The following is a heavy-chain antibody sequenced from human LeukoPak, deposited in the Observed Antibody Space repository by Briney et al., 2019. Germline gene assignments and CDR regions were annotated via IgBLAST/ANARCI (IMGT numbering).Heavy chain of an antibody. D-gene: IGHD2-2*01. J-gene: IGHJ6*03. V-gene: IGHV1-2*02. CDR2: INPNSGGT. CDR3: ARVFYAKDIVVVPAYCYYYLDV. Sequence: GASVKVSCKASGYTFTGYYMHWVRQAPGQGLEWMGWINPNSGGTNYAQKFQGRVTMTRDTSISTAYMEVSRLRSDDTAVYYCARVFYAKDIVVVPAYCYYYLDVWGKGTTVTVSS. CDR1: GYTFTGYY.